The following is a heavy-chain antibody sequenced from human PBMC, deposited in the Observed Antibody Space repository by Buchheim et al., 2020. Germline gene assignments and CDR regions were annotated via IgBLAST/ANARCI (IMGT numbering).Heavy chain of an antibody. CDR1: GYTITGYY. D-gene: IGHD3-22*01. V-gene: IGHV1-2*02. J-gene: IGHJ6*02. CDR2: INPNNGDT. Sequence: QVQLVQSGAEVKKPGASVKVSCKASGYTITGYYMHWVRQAPGQGLEWMGWINPNNGDTNYAQKFQGRVTMTRDTSLSTVYMELSRLRSDDTAVYYCARFHYDTSMDVWGQGTT. CDR3: ARFHYDTSMDV.